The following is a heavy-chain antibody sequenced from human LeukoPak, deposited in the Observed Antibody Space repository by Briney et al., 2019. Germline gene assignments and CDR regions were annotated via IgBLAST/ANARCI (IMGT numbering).Heavy chain of an antibody. CDR3: ARDSRPARHNRMVTKKGDYYYYYYMDV. CDR1: GGTFSSYA. V-gene: IGHV1-69*06. J-gene: IGHJ6*03. Sequence: SVKVSCKASGGTFSSYAISWVRQAPGQGLEWMGGIIPIFGTANYAQKFQGRVTITADKSTSTAYVELSSLRSEDTAVYYCARDSRPARHNRMVTKKGDYYYYYYMDVWGKGTTVTVSS. D-gene: IGHD2-21*02. CDR2: IIPIFGTA.